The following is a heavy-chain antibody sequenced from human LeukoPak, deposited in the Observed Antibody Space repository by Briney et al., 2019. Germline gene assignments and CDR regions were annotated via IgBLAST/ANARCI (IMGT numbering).Heavy chain of an antibody. J-gene: IGHJ4*02. V-gene: IGHV1-18*01. CDR3: ARDYYSGCYYGDY. Sequence: ASVKVSCKTSGYTFTNYGISWVRQAPGQGLEWMGWISAYNANTNYAQRLQGRVTMTTDTSTDTAYMELRSLTSDDTAVYYCARDYYSGCYYGDYWGQRTQVTVSS. CDR2: ISAYNANT. D-gene: IGHD1-26*01. CDR1: GYTFTNYG.